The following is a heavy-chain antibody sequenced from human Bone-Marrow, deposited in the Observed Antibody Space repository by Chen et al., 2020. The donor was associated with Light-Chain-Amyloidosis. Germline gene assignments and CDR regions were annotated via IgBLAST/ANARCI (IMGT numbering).Heavy chain of an antibody. CDR1: GYTFTGYY. Sequence: QVQLAQSGAEVKKPGASVKVSCKASGYTFTGYYIHWVRQAPGQGLEWMGWINPNSGGTNYAQNFQGRVTMTRDTSISTAYMELSRLRFDDTAVHYCARGPLNYGYEFLDYWGQGTLVTVSS. CDR2: INPNSGGT. CDR3: ARGPLNYGYEFLDY. D-gene: IGHD5-18*01. J-gene: IGHJ4*02. V-gene: IGHV1-2*02.